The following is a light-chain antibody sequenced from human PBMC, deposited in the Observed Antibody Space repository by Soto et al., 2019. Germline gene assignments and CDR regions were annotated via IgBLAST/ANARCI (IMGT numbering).Light chain of an antibody. CDR1: QSVSSY. CDR2: DAS. CDR3: QQRSNWPPLT. Sequence: EIVLTQSPATLSLSPGERATLSCRASQSVSSYLAWYQQKPGQAPRLLIYDASNRATGIPARFSGSGSGTDFTLTTSSLEPEDFAVYYCQQRSNWPPLTFGPGTKVDIK. J-gene: IGKJ3*01. V-gene: IGKV3-11*01.